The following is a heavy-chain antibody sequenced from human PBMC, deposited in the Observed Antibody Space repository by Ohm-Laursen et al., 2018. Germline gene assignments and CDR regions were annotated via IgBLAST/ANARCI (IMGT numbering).Heavy chain of an antibody. CDR1: GFTFSDYY. Sequence: SLRLSCAASGFTFSDYYMSWIRQAPGKGLEWASYISSSGSTIYYADSVEGRFTISRDNAKSSLYLQMNSLRAEDTAVYYCARDTYSNYIFDFWGQGTLVTVSS. V-gene: IGHV3-11*01. CDR3: ARDTYSNYIFDF. CDR2: ISSSGSTI. J-gene: IGHJ4*02. D-gene: IGHD4-11*01.